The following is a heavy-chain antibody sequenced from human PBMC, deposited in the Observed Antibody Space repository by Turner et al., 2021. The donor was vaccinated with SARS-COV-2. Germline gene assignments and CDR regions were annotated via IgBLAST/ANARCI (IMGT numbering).Heavy chain of an antibody. CDR2: IHSGGST. V-gene: IGHV3-53*04. Sequence: EVQLVESGGGFVQTGGSLRLSCAASGFTVSSNYMSWVRQAPGKGLEWVSVIHSGGSTFYADSVNGRFTISRHNAKNTLYLQMNSLRAEDTAVYYCASDYVEFFFDYWGQGTLVTVSS. CDR1: GFTVSSNY. CDR3: ASDYVEFFFDY. D-gene: IGHD3-10*01. J-gene: IGHJ4*02.